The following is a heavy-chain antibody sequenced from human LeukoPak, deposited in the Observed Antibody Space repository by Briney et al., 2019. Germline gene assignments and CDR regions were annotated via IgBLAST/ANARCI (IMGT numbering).Heavy chain of an antibody. J-gene: IGHJ4*02. CDR2: IYYSGST. V-gene: IGHV4-59*08. CDR3: ARRRSEYSSSWVDY. D-gene: IGHD6-13*01. Sequence: SETLSLTCAVSGGSFSSYYWSWIRQPPGKGLEWIGYIYYSGSTNYNPSLKSRVSISVDKSKNQFSLKLSSVNAADTDVYYCARRRSEYSSSWVDYWGQGTLVTVSS. CDR1: GGSFSSYY.